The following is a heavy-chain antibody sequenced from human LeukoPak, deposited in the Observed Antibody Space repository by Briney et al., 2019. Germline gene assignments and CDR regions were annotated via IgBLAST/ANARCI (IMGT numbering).Heavy chain of an antibody. Sequence: SETLSLTCIVSSGSLGSYYWSWLRQPAGKGLEWVGHIFMSGSTDYNPSLKSRVTMSVDTSKNQFSLKLNSVTAADTAFYYCAREYSSSSGKALDYWGQGTLVTVSS. D-gene: IGHD6-6*01. CDR1: SGSLGSYY. CDR2: IFMSGST. V-gene: IGHV4-4*07. CDR3: AREYSSSSGKALDY. J-gene: IGHJ4*02.